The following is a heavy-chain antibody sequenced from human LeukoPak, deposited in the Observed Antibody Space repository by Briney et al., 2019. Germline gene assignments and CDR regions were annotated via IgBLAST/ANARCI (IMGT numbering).Heavy chain of an antibody. V-gene: IGHV3-9*01. CDR2: ISWNSGNI. CDR3: TKATGYNWNDKDAFDV. J-gene: IGHJ3*01. Sequence: GGSLRLSCMASGFTFDDYAMHWVRQAPGKGLEWVSGISWNSGNIDYADSVKGRFSISRDNAENSVYLQMTGLRSEDTALYYCTKATGYNWNDKDAFDVWGQGAMVIVSS. CDR1: GFTFDDYA. D-gene: IGHD1-1*01.